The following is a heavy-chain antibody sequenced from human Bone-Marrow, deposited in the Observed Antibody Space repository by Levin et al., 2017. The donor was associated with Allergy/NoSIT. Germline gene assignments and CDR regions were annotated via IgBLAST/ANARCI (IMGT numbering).Heavy chain of an antibody. V-gene: IGHV3-48*03. CDR3: ARVGIRFLEWLPFDY. J-gene: IGHJ4*02. Sequence: GESLKISCAASGFTFSSYEMNWVRQAPGKGLEWVSYISSSGSTIYYADSVKGRFTISRDNAKNSLYLQMNSLRAEDTAVYYCARVGIRFLEWLPFDYWGQGTLVTVSS. CDR2: ISSSGSTI. D-gene: IGHD3-3*01. CDR1: GFTFSSYE.